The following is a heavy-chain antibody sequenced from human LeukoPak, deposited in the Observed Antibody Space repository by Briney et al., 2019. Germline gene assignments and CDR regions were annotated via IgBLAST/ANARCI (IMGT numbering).Heavy chain of an antibody. CDR2: IRYDGSNK. V-gene: IGHV3-30*02. Sequence: GGSLRLSCAASGFTFSSYAMHWVRQAPGKGLEWVAFIRYDGSNKYYADSVKGRFTISRDNSKNTLYLQMNSLRAEDTAVYYCAKGRYYYDSSGIGGQWGQGTLVTVSS. CDR1: GFTFSSYA. CDR3: AKGRYYYDSSGIGGQ. J-gene: IGHJ4*02. D-gene: IGHD3-22*01.